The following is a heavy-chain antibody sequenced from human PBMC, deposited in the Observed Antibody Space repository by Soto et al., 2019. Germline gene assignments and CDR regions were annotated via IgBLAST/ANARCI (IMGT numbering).Heavy chain of an antibody. CDR2: IYYSGST. CDR1: GGSISSGGYY. Sequence: SETRSLTCTVSGGSISSGGYYWSWIRQHPGKGLEWIGYIYYSGSTYYNPSLKSRVSISVDTSKNQFSLKLSSVTAADTPVYSFAPLSLVYCSGASCYAFDIWARGTLVTVSS. D-gene: IGHD2-15*01. J-gene: IGHJ3*02. V-gene: IGHV4-31*03. CDR3: APLSLVYCSGASCYAFDI.